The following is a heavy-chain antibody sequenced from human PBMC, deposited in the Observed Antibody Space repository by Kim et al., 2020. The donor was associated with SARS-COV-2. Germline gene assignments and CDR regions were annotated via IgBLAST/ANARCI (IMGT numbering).Heavy chain of an antibody. Sequence: SVKVSCKASGGTFSSYAISWVRQAPGQGLEWMGGIIPIFGTANYAQKFQGRVTITADESTSTAYMELSSLRSEDTAVYYCAGDGWKSGGVTVKDYYYGMDVWGQRETVTVSS. D-gene: IGHD3-16*01. CDR3: AGDGWKSGGVTVKDYYYGMDV. CDR1: GGTFSSYA. J-gene: IGHJ6*02. V-gene: IGHV1-69*13. CDR2: IIPIFGTA.